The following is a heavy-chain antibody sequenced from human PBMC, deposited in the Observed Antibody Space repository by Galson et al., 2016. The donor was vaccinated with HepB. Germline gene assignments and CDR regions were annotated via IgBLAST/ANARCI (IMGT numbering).Heavy chain of an antibody. V-gene: IGHV2-26*01. CDR2: IFSNDEN. CDR1: GFSLSNTRRS. J-gene: IGHJ4*02. CDR3: ARTNYGATGPYDY. D-gene: IGHD4-17*01. Sequence: PALVKPTQTLTLTCTVSGFSLSNTRRSVSWIRQPPGKALEWLAHIFSNDENSYSTSLKSRLTISKDTSKSQVVLIMTNMDPVDTATYYCARTNYGATGPYDYWGQGALVTVSS.